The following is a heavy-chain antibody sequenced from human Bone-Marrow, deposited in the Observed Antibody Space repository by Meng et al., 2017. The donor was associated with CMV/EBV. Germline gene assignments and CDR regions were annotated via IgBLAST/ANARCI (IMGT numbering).Heavy chain of an antibody. Sequence: GESLKISCAASGFTFSSYAMHWVRQAPGKGLEWVAVISYDGSNKYYADSVKGRFTISRDNSKNTLYLQMNSLRAADTAVYYCASWGRGMDVWGQGTTVTVSS. J-gene: IGHJ6*02. CDR3: ASWGRGMDV. CDR1: GFTFSSYA. CDR2: ISYDGSNK. V-gene: IGHV3-30*04. D-gene: IGHD3-16*01.